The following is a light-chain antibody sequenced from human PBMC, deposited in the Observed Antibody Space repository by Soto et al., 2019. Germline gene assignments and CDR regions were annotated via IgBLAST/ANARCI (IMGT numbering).Light chain of an antibody. CDR2: EVT. CDR1: SSDIGGYNY. Sequence: QSALAQPASVAGPAGQSITISCTGGSSDIGGYNYVSWYQQHPGRAPRLLILEVTNRPSGVPDRFSGSKSGNTASLSIRGLQAEDEADYFCSSYSSKTPPYVFGTGTKVTVL. J-gene: IGLJ1*01. CDR3: SSYSSKTPPYV. V-gene: IGLV2-14*01.